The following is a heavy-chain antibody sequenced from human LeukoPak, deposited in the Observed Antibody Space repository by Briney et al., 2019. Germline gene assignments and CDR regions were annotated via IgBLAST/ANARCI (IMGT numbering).Heavy chain of an antibody. Sequence: SETLSLTCAVYGGPFRDYYWNWIRQPPGKGLEWIGEIDHSGTTNYNPSLKSRVTISVDTSKNQFSLKLSSVTAADTAVYYRARRRWVDYWGQGTLVTVSS. CDR1: GGPFRDYY. D-gene: IGHD5-24*01. CDR3: ARRRWVDY. J-gene: IGHJ4*02. V-gene: IGHV4-34*01. CDR2: IDHSGTT.